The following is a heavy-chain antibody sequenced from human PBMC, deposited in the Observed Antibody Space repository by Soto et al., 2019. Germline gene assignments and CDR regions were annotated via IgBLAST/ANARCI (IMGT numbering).Heavy chain of an antibody. CDR2: MNPNSGNT. CDR1: GYTFTSYD. J-gene: IGHJ6*03. V-gene: IGHV1-8*01. Sequence: ASVKVSCKASGYTFTSYDINWVRQATGQGLEWMGWMNPNSGNTGYAQKFQGRVTMTRNTSISTAYMELSSLRSEDTAVYYCAINRPGDFWSGYPDGSYYYYYMDVWGKGTTVTVSS. CDR3: AINRPGDFWSGYPDGSYYYYYMDV. D-gene: IGHD3-3*01.